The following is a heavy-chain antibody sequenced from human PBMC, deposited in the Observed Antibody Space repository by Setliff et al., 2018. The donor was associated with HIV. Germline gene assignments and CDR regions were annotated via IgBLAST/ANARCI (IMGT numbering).Heavy chain of an antibody. D-gene: IGHD3-10*01. CDR2: INQSGNT. CDR1: GGSLSGYY. Sequence: PSETLSLTCAVYGGSLSGYYWSWVRQSLGRGLEWIGEINQSGNTNFNPSLKSRLIISVDTSKSQFSLKLTSVTAAETALYYCAREGGQGYSGSGSFYHRNFDLWGRGTLVTVSS. J-gene: IGHJ2*01. CDR3: AREGGQGYSGSGSFYHRNFDL. V-gene: IGHV4-34*01.